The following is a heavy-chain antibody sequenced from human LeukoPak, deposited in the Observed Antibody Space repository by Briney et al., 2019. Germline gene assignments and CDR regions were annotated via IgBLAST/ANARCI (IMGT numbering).Heavy chain of an antibody. V-gene: IGHV3-21*01. J-gene: IGHJ6*03. CDR1: GFTFSSYS. CDR3: ARDGADYMDV. CDR2: ISSSSSYI. D-gene: IGHD1-26*01. Sequence: PGGSLRLSCAASGFTFSSYSMNWVRQAPGKGLEWVSSISSSSSYIYYADSVKGRFTISRDNARNSLYLQMNSLRAEDTAVYYCARDGADYMDVWGKGTTVTVSS.